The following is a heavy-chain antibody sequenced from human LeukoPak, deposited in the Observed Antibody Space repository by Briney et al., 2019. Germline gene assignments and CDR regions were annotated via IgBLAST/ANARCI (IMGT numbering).Heavy chain of an antibody. CDR3: TRVGYIDEGIDY. V-gene: IGHV3-7*04. J-gene: IGHJ4*02. CDR2: IKQDGSKK. D-gene: IGHD5-24*01. Sequence: GGSLRLSCVASGFPFSSYWMTWVRQAPGKGLEWVANIKQDGSKKSYVDSVKGLFTISRDNAKNSLYLQMNSLRAEDTAIYYCTRVGYIDEGIDYWGQGTLVTVSS. CDR1: GFPFSSYW.